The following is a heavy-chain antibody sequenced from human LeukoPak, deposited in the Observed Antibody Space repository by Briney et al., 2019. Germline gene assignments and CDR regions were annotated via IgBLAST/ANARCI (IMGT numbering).Heavy chain of an antibody. D-gene: IGHD3-22*01. Sequence: PGGSLRLSCAASGFTVSSNYMSWVRQAPGKGLEWVSTISGSGGSTYYADSVRGRFTISRDNSKNTLYLQMNSLRAEDTAVYYCAKSSGPGGYYYYGMDVWGQGTTVTVSS. CDR3: AKSSGPGGYYYYGMDV. V-gene: IGHV3-23*01. CDR2: ISGSGGST. CDR1: GFTVSSNY. J-gene: IGHJ6*02.